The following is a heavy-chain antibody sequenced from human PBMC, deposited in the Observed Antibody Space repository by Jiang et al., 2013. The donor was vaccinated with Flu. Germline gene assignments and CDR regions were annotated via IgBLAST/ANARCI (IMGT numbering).Heavy chain of an antibody. V-gene: IGHV1-2*02. Sequence: GAEVKKPGASVKVSCKASGYTFTGYYMHWVRQAPGQGLEWMGWINPNSGGTNYAQKFQGRVTMTRDTSISTAYMELSRLRSDDTAVYYCARDENYYDSSGRTSYGMDVWGQGTTVTVSS. CDR1: GYTFTGYY. J-gene: IGHJ6*02. D-gene: IGHD3-22*01. CDR2: INPNSGGT. CDR3: ARDENYYDSSGRTSYGMDV.